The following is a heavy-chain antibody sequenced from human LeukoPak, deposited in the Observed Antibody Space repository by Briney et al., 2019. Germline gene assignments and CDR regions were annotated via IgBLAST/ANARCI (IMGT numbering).Heavy chain of an antibody. Sequence: GGSLRLSCEASGVTLSNAWISWVRQAPGKGLEWVGLIRGKTDGGTTDYAAPVQGRFIISRDGSKNTLYLQMNSLKTEDTGVYYCTTLFRLDPWGQGTLVTVSS. CDR1: GVTLSNAW. CDR3: TTLFRLDP. V-gene: IGHV3-15*01. J-gene: IGHJ5*02. CDR2: IRGKTDGGTT. D-gene: IGHD2-21*01.